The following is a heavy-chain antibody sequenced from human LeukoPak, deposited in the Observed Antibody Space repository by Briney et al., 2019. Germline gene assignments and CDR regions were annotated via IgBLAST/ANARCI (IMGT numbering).Heavy chain of an antibody. J-gene: IGHJ4*02. V-gene: IGHV3-74*01. CDR2: INSDGSST. CDR1: GFTFSSYE. Sequence: GGSLRLSCADSGFTFSSYEMNWVRQAPGKGLVWVSRINSDGSSTSYADSVKGRFTISRDNAKNTLYLQMNSLRAEDTAVYYCAVCYYGSGSPHFDYWGQGTLVTVSS. D-gene: IGHD3-10*01. CDR3: AVCYYGSGSPHFDY.